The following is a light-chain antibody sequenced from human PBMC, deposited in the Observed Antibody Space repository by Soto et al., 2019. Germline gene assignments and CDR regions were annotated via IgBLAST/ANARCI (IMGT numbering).Light chain of an antibody. J-gene: IGKJ1*01. Sequence: EIVLTQSASTLSLSAGERATLSCRASQSVSSYLSWYQQQPVQSPRLLIYYASTRATGIPASFIASGSGKDFTLTISSLEPEDFAVYYCQQRLMTFGQGTKVDIK. CDR3: QQRLMT. CDR1: QSVSSY. CDR2: YAS. V-gene: IGKV3-11*01.